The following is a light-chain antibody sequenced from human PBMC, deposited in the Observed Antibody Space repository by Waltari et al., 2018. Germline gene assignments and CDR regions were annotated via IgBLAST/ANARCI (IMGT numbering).Light chain of an antibody. V-gene: IGLV2-14*03. CDR3: SSYTSSSTLA. CDR2: DVT. CDR1: SGDVGGYKY. J-gene: IGLJ2*01. Sequence: QSTLTQPASVSGSPGQSITISCTGTSGDVGGYKYVSWYQQHPGKAPKLMIYDVTNRPSGVSNRFSGSKSGNTASLTISGLQAEDEADYYCSSYTSSSTLAFGGGTKLTV.